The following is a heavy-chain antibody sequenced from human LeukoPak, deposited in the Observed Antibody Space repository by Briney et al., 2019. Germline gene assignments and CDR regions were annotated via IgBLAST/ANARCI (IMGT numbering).Heavy chain of an antibody. D-gene: IGHD2-2*01. J-gene: IGHJ6*04. CDR2: IIPIFGTA. Sequence: ASVKVSCKASGGTFSSYAISWVRQAPGQGLEWMGGIIPIFGTANYAQKFQGRVTITADESTSTAYMELSSLRSEDTAVYYCARDVPDTPSEYYYYGMDVWGKGTTVTVSS. V-gene: IGHV1-69*01. CDR3: ARDVPDTPSEYYYYGMDV. CDR1: GGTFSSYA.